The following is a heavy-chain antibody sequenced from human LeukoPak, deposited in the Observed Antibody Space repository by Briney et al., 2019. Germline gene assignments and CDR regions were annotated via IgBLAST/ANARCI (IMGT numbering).Heavy chain of an antibody. Sequence: SETLSLTCTVSGGSISSGSYYWSWIRQPAGKGLEWIGRIYTSGSTNYNPSLKSRVTMSVDTSKNQFSLKLSSVTAADTAVYYCAREGYYSSLDYWGQGTLVTVSS. V-gene: IGHV4-61*02. J-gene: IGHJ4*02. D-gene: IGHD4-11*01. CDR1: GGSISSGSYY. CDR3: AREGYYSSLDY. CDR2: IYTSGST.